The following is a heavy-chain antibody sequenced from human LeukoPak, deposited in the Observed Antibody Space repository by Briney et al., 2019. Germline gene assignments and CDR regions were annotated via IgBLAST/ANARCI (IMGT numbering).Heavy chain of an antibody. CDR1: GYTFTSYG. V-gene: IGHV1-18*01. Sequence: GASVKVSCKASGYTFTSYGISWFRQAPGQGLEWMGWISTYNADTDYAQKFQGRATMTTETSTSTAYMELRSLISDDTAVYYCARDPGQYYDILTGYYTPYYFDYWGQGTLVTVSS. D-gene: IGHD3-9*01. J-gene: IGHJ4*02. CDR2: ISTYNADT. CDR3: ARDPGQYYDILTGYYTPYYFDY.